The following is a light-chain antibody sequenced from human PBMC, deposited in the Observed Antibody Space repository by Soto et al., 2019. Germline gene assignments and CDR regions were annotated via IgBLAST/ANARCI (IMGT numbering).Light chain of an antibody. Sequence: QMTQSPSARSASVGEGVTITFRASQTISSWLAWYQQKPGKAPKLLIYKASTLKSGVPSRFSGSGSGTEFTLTISSLQPDDFAVYYRQKYGSSPINFGKGTQLEIK. J-gene: IGKJ5*01. CDR2: KAS. CDR3: QKYGSSPIN. V-gene: IGKV1-5*03. CDR1: QTISSW.